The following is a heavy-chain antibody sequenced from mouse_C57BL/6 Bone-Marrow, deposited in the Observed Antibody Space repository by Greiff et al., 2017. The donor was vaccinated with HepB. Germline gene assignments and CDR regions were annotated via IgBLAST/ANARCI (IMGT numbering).Heavy chain of an antibody. Sequence: VQLQHSGAELVRPGASVKLSCTASGFNIKDYYMHWVKQRPEQGLEWIGRIDPEDGDTEYAPKFQGKATMTADTSSNTAYLQLSSLTSEDTAVYYCTTWILRYPYYFDYWGQGTTLTVSS. D-gene: IGHD1-1*01. CDR2: IDPEDGDT. CDR1: GFNIKDYY. J-gene: IGHJ2*01. V-gene: IGHV14-1*01. CDR3: TTWILRYPYYFDY.